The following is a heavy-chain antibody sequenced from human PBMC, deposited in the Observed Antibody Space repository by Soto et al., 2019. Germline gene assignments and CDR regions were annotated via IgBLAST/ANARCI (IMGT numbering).Heavy chain of an antibody. D-gene: IGHD2-21*01. Sequence: EVQLVASGEGWVKRGGSLGAPFDASGFEFRHPWFNWARRAPGKGLEWVGRIKSNDAGGTGAYASTGNGRLVISRDDAENTLFLQMNNLKTEETAVYYCTTVVSCVLTGCNLHWGHGTLVIVSS. CDR1: GFEFRHPW. V-gene: IGHV3-15*07. CDR3: TTVVSCVLTGCNLH. J-gene: IGHJ4*01. CDR2: IKSNDAGGTG.